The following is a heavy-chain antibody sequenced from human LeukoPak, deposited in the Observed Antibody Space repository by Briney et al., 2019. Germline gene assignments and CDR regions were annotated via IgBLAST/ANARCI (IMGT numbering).Heavy chain of an antibody. CDR3: ARARLGSKTWFDP. J-gene: IGHJ5*02. D-gene: IGHD5-12*01. V-gene: IGHV3-7*01. CDR1: GFTFNRHW. Sequence: QPGGSLRLSCAASGFTFNRHWMSWVRQAPGKGLEWVATIKQDGSVKYYVDSVKGRFIISRDNTENLLSLQMNSLRAEDTAVYYCARARLGSKTWFDPWGQGTLVTVSS. CDR2: IKQDGSVK.